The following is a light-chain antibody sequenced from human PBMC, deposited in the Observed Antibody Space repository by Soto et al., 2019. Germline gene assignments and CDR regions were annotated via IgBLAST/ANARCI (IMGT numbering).Light chain of an antibody. V-gene: IGLV1-51*02. CDR1: SSNIGNNY. J-gene: IGLJ1*01. CDR3: GTWDNSLSLPYF. Sequence: QSVLTQPPSVSAAPGQKVTISCSGSSSNIGNNYVSWYQQLPGTAPKLLIFENNKRPSGIPDRFSASKSGTSATLAITGLQTGDAADYYCGTWDNSLSLPYFFGTGTKVTVL. CDR2: ENN.